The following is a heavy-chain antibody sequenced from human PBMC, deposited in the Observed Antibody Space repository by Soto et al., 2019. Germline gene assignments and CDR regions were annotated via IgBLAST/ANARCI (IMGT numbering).Heavy chain of an antibody. V-gene: IGHV3-11*01. Sequence: QVQLVESGGDLVKPGESLRLSCAASGFTFSDYFMTWIRQAPGKGLEWVSYIRSDGITKYYADSVQGRFAISRDSAKNSLYLQMNSLRAEDTAVYFCARIGNLRYYGIDVWGQGTTVTVSS. CDR3: ARIGNLRYYGIDV. CDR2: IRSDGITK. D-gene: IGHD5-12*01. J-gene: IGHJ6*02. CDR1: GFTFSDYF.